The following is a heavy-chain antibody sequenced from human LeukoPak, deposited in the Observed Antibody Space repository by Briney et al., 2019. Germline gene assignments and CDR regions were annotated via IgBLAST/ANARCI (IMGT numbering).Heavy chain of an antibody. CDR1: GYTFTSYG. J-gene: IGHJ4*02. CDR2: ISAYNGNT. D-gene: IGHD3-22*01. Sequence: RASVKVSCKASGYTFTSYGISWVRQAPGQGLEWMGWISAYNGNTNYAQKLQGRVTMTTDTSTSTAYMELRSLRSDDTAVYYCARAEYDSSGYYPLGYWGQGTLVTVSS. CDR3: ARAEYDSSGYYPLGY. V-gene: IGHV1-18*01.